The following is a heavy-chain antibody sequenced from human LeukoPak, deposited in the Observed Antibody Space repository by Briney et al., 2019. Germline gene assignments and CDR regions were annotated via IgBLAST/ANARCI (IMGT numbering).Heavy chain of an antibody. V-gene: IGHV3-30*02. Sequence: GGSLRLSCAASGFPFSNYRMHWVRQAPGKGLEWVAFIQSDGGNKYYADSVKGRFTISRDNSNNTLYLQMNSLRAEDAAVYYCATIITEDCGTSCYYFYMDVWGKGTTVTISS. D-gene: IGHD2-21*01. CDR3: ATIITEDCGTSCYYFYMDV. J-gene: IGHJ6*03. CDR1: GFPFSNYR. CDR2: IQSDGGNK.